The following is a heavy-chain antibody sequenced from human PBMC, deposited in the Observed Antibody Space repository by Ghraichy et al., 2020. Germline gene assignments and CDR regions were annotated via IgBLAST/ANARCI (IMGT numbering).Heavy chain of an antibody. Sequence: SETLSLTCAVYGGSFSGYYWSWIRQPPGKGLEWIGEINHSGSTNYNPSLKSRVTISVDTSKNQFSLKLSSVTAADTAVYYCARGYCSGGSCYARILPPGGLRRRGNWFDPWGQGTLVTVSS. D-gene: IGHD2-15*01. CDR2: INHSGST. J-gene: IGHJ5*02. CDR3: ARGYCSGGSCYARILPPGGLRRRGNWFDP. V-gene: IGHV4-34*01. CDR1: GGSFSGYY.